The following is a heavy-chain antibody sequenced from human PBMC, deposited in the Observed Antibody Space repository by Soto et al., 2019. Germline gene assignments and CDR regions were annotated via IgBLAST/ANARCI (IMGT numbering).Heavy chain of an antibody. CDR2: ISAYNGNT. D-gene: IGHD3-3*01. CDR1: GYTFTSYG. CDR3: AREIFGVVTNYFDY. V-gene: IGHV1-18*01. J-gene: IGHJ4*02. Sequence: GASVKVSCKASGYTFTSYGISWVRQAPGQGLEWMGWISAYNGNTNYAQKPQGRVTMTTDTSTSTAYMELRSLRSDDTAAYYCAREIFGVVTNYFDYWGQGTLVTVSS.